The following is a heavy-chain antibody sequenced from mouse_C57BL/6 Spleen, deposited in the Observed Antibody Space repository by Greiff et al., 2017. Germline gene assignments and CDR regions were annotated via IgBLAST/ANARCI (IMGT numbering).Heavy chain of an antibody. J-gene: IGHJ4*01. Sequence: EVKLMESGGGLVQPKGSLKLSCAASGFSFNTYAMNWVRQAPGKGLEWVARIRSKSNNYATYYADSVKDRFTISRDDSESMLYLQMNNLKTEDTAMYYCVSVLWPHYYARDYWGQGTSVTVSS. V-gene: IGHV10-1*01. CDR3: VSVLWPHYYARDY. CDR1: GFSFNTYA. D-gene: IGHD1-1*02. CDR2: IRSKSNNYAT.